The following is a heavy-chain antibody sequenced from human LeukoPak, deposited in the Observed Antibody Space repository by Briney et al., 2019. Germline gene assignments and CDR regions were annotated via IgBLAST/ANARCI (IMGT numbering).Heavy chain of an antibody. D-gene: IGHD3-3*01. J-gene: IGHJ4*02. V-gene: IGHV4-61*02. Sequence: SETLSLTCTVSGGSISSGSYYWSWIRQPAGKGLEWIGRIYTSGSTNYNPSLKSRVTISVDTSKNQFSLKLSSVTAADTAAYYCARDGIFGVVNYYFDYWGQGTLVTVSS. CDR1: GGSISSGSYY. CDR3: ARDGIFGVVNYYFDY. CDR2: IYTSGST.